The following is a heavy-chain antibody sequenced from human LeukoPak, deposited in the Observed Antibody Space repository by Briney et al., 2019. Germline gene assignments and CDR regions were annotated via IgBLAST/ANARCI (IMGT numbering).Heavy chain of an antibody. V-gene: IGHV3-23*01. D-gene: IGHD3-22*01. CDR2: ISGSGGST. CDR1: GFTFSSYA. J-gene: IGHJ4*02. Sequence: GGSLRLSCAASGFTFSSYAMSWVRQAPGKGLEWVSGISGSGGSTYYADSVKGRFTVSRDNSKNTLYLLTNSLRAEDTAVYYCAKAFAGDNYYDSSGYYSASFDYWGQGTLVTVSS. CDR3: AKAFAGDNYYDSSGYYSASFDY.